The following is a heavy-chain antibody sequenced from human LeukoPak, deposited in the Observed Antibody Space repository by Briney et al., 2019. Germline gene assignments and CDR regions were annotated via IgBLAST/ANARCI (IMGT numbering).Heavy chain of an antibody. CDR1: GGSFSGYY. Sequence: SETLSLACAVYGGSFSGYYWSWIRQPPGKGLEWIGEINHSGSTNYNPSLKSRVTIPVDTSKNQFSLKLSSVTAADTAVYYCATSGYSYGNFDYWGQGTLVTVSS. V-gene: IGHV4-34*01. CDR2: INHSGST. D-gene: IGHD5-18*01. CDR3: ATSGYSYGNFDY. J-gene: IGHJ4*02.